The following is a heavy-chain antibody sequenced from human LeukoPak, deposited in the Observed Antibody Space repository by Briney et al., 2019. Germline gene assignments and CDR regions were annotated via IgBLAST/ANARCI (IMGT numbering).Heavy chain of an antibody. CDR1: GYTLTELS. Sequence: ASVKVSSKVSGYTLTELSMHWVRQAPGKGLEWMGGFDPEDGETIYAQKFQGRVTMTEDTSTDTAYMELSSLRSEDTAVYYCATANALLENPFDYWGQGTLVTVSS. CDR2: FDPEDGET. CDR3: ATANALLENPFDY. D-gene: IGHD1-1*01. J-gene: IGHJ4*02. V-gene: IGHV1-24*01.